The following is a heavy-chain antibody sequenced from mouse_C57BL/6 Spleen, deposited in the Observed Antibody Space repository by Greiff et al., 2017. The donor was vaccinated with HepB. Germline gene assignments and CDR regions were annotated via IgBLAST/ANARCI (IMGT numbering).Heavy chain of an antibody. CDR1: GYSITSGYY. CDR2: ISYDGSN. CDR3: ARETDSSGYGG. J-gene: IGHJ3*02. V-gene: IGHV3-6*01. Sequence: EVKLMESGPGLVKPSQSLSLTCSVTGYSITSGYYWNWIRQFPGNKLEWMGYISYDGSNNYNPSLKNRISITRDTSKNQFFLKLNSVTTEDTATYYCARETDSSGYGGWGQGTLVTVSA. D-gene: IGHD3-2*02.